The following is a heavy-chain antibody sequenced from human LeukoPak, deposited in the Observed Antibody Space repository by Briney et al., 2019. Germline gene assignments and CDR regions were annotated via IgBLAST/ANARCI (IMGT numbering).Heavy chain of an antibody. CDR1: GFTFSSYA. Sequence: QTGGSLRLSCAASGFTFSSYAMSWVRQAPGKGLEWVSAISGSGGSTYYADSVKGRFTISRDNSKNTLYLQMNSLRAEDTAVYYCAKDLPQLLNYDILAAVLSYGGPLWGQGTLVTVSS. J-gene: IGHJ4*02. CDR3: AKDLPQLLNYDILAAVLSYGGPL. V-gene: IGHV3-23*01. D-gene: IGHD3-9*01. CDR2: ISGSGGST.